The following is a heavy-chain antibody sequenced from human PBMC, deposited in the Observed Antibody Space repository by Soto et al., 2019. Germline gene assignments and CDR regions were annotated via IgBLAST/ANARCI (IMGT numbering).Heavy chain of an antibody. Sequence: QVQLVQSGAEVKKPGSSVKVSCKASGGTFSSYAISWVRQAPGQGLEWMGGIIPIFGTANYAQKFHGRVTITADESTSTAYMELSSLRSEDTAVYYCARSEDPQWYRGSAFDIWGQGTMVTVSS. CDR2: IIPIFGTA. CDR3: ARSEDPQWYRGSAFDI. CDR1: GGTFSSYA. D-gene: IGHD1-26*01. J-gene: IGHJ3*02. V-gene: IGHV1-69*01.